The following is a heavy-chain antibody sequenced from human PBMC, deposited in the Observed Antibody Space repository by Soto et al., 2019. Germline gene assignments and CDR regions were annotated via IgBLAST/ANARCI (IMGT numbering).Heavy chain of an antibody. J-gene: IGHJ5*02. CDR3: ARSRNGSGSYYNVGGPDWFDP. CDR1: GGSISSGGYS. V-gene: IGHV4-30-2*01. D-gene: IGHD3-10*01. CDR2: IYHSGST. Sequence: SETLSLTCAVSGGSISSGGYSWSWIRQPPGKGLEWIGYIYHSGSTYYNPSLKSRVTISVDRSKNQFSLKLSSVTAADTAVYYCARSRNGSGSYYNVGGPDWFDPWRQGTLVTVS.